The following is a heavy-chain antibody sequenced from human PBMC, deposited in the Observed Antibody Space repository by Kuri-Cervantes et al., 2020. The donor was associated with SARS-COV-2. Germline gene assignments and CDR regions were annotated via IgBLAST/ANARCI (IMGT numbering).Heavy chain of an antibody. V-gene: IGHV2-5*05. CDR1: GFSLSTSGVG. CDR2: IYWDDDK. CDR3: ARIQATTVIADY. Sequence: SGPTLVKPTQTLTLTCTFSGFSLSTSGVGVGWIRQPPGKALEWLALIYWDDDKRYGPSLKSRLTITKDTSKNQVVLTMTNMDPVDTATYYCARIQATTVIADYWGQGTLVTGSS. D-gene: IGHD4-11*01. J-gene: IGHJ4*02.